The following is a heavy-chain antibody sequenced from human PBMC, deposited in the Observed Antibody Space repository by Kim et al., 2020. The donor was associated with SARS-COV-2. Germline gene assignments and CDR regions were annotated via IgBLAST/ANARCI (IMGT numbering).Heavy chain of an antibody. D-gene: IGHD6-19*01. V-gene: IGHV3-15*01. CDR2: IKSKTDGGTT. Sequence: RGSLRLSCAASGFTFSNAWMSWVRQAPGKGLEWVGRIKSKTDGGTTDYAAPVKGRFTISRDDSKNTLYLQMNSLKTEDTAVYYCTTETRSGWFYFDYWGQGTLVTVSS. J-gene: IGHJ4*02. CDR3: TTETRSGWFYFDY. CDR1: GFTFSNAW.